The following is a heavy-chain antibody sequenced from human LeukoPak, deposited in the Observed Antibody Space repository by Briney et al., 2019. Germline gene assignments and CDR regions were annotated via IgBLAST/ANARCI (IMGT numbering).Heavy chain of an antibody. CDR3: ARDEAKSSSFDY. CDR2: IIPIFGTA. CDR1: GGTFSSYA. J-gene: IGHJ4*02. Sequence: ASVKVSCMASGGTFSSYAISWVRQAPGQGLEWMGGIIPIFGTANYAQKFQGRVTITTDESTSTAYMELSSLRSEDTAVYYCARDEAKSSSFDYWGQGTLVTVSS. V-gene: IGHV1-69*05. D-gene: IGHD6-6*01.